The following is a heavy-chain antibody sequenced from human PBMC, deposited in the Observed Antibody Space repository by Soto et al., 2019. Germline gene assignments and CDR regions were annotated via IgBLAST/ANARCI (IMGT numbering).Heavy chain of an antibody. Sequence: GGSLRLSCAASGFTFSSYSMNWVRQAPGKGLEWVSSISSSSSYIYYADSVKGRFTIPRDNAKNSLYLQMNSLRAEDTAVYYCARDSRAAAGEMVVDDWGQRSSVTGSS. CDR3: ARDSRAAAGEMVVDD. CDR1: GFTFSSYS. D-gene: IGHD6-13*01. V-gene: IGHV3-21*01. J-gene: IGHJ4*02. CDR2: ISSSSSYI.